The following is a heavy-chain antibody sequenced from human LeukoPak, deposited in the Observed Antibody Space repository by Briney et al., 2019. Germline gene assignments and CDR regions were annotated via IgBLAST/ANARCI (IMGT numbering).Heavy chain of an antibody. V-gene: IGHV3-13*01. CDR3: ARDVTPIGLWYFDV. J-gene: IGHJ2*01. CDR1: GFSFSNYD. D-gene: IGHD2-21*02. CDR2: IGVGGDT. Sequence: PWGSLRLSCAASGFSFSNYDMHWVRQTAWQGLDFVSGIGVGGDTYYQESVKGRFIISRDNAENSLYLQMDSLRAGDTAVYFCARDVTPIGLWYFDVWGRGTLVTVSS.